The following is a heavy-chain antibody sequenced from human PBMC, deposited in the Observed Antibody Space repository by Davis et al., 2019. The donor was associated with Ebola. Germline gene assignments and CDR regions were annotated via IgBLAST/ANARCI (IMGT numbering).Heavy chain of an antibody. CDR3: AREVGAFDY. CDR2: IYYSGST. J-gene: IGHJ4*02. D-gene: IGHD1-26*01. CDR1: GGSISSSSYY. Sequence: GSLRLSCTVSGGSISSSSYYWGWIRQPPGKGLEWIGSIYYSGSTYYNPPLKSRVTISVDTSKNQFSLKLSSVTAADTAVYYCAREVGAFDYWGQGTLVTVSS. V-gene: IGHV4-39*07.